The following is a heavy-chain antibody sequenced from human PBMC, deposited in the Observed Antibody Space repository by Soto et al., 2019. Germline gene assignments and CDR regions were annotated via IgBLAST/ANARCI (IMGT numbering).Heavy chain of an antibody. D-gene: IGHD2-15*01. CDR3: ARWKGYCSGGSGRAFAFDI. CDR1: GGSFSGYY. V-gene: IGHV4-34*01. J-gene: IGHJ3*02. Sequence: QVQLQQWGAGLLKPSETLSLTCAVYGGSFSGYYWSWIRQPPGKGLEWIGEINHSGSTNYNPSLKSRVTISVDTSKNQFSLKLSSVTAADTAVYYCARWKGYCSGGSGRAFAFDIWGQGTMFTVSS. CDR2: INHSGST.